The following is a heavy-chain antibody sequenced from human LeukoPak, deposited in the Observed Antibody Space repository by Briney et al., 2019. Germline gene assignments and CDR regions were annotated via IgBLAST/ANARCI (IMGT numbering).Heavy chain of an antibody. J-gene: IGHJ3*02. CDR2: INHSGGT. V-gene: IGHV4-34*01. CDR3: ASDDYGDLVNAVDI. Sequence: SETLSLTCAVYGGSFSGYYWSWSRQPPGKGLEWIGEINHSGGTNYNPSLKSRVTISSDTSKNHFSLKLTSVTAADTAVYYCASDDYGDLVNAVDIWGQGTMVTVSS. CDR1: GGSFSGYY. D-gene: IGHD4-17*01.